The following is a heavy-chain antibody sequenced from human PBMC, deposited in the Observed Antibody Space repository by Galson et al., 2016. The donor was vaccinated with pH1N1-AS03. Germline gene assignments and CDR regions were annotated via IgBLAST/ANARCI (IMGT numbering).Heavy chain of an antibody. V-gene: IGHV3-7*01. J-gene: IGHJ5*02. Sequence: SLRLSCAASGFTFKTYWMHWVRQAPGKGLEWVANIKQDGSEKYYVDSVKGRFTISRDNAKNSLYLQMNSLRAEDTAVYYCASAIAAAGSSWGQGTLVTVSS. CDR1: GFTFKTYW. CDR2: IKQDGSEK. CDR3: ASAIAAAGSS. D-gene: IGHD6-13*01.